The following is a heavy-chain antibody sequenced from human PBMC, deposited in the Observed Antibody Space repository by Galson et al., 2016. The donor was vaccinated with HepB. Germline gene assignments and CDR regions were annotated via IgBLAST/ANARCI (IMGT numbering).Heavy chain of an antibody. CDR1: GYTFTGYY. Sequence: SVKVSCKASGYTFTGYYMHWVRQAPGQGLEWMGWINPNSGGTNFAQKFQGRVTMTRDTSISTAYMELDSLASDDTAVYYCARDLNILTSGWPPGDYWGRGTLVTVSS. V-gene: IGHV1-2*02. D-gene: IGHD6-19*01. CDR3: ARDLNILTSGWPPGDY. J-gene: IGHJ4*02. CDR2: INPNSGGT.